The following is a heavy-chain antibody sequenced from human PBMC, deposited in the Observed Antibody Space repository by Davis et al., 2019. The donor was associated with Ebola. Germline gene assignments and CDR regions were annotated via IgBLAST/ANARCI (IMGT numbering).Heavy chain of an antibody. Sequence: PGGSLRLSCAASGFTFSSYGMHWVRQAPGKGLEWVAFISYDGNKKYYADSVKGRFTISREDSKNTLYLQMNSLRGEDTAVYYCAKAAMYTSNWFDDWFDPWGQGTLVTVSS. V-gene: IGHV3-30*18. D-gene: IGHD6-13*01. CDR2: ISYDGNKK. CDR3: AKAAMYTSNWFDDWFDP. J-gene: IGHJ5*02. CDR1: GFTFSSYG.